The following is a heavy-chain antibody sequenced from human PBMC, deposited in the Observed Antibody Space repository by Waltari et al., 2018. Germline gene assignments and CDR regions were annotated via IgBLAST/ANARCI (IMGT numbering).Heavy chain of an antibody. CDR1: GGSISSSSYY. J-gene: IGHJ4*02. CDR2: IYYSGST. D-gene: IGHD6-6*01. Sequence: QLQLQESGPGLVKPSETLSLTCTVSGGSISSSSYYWGWIRQPPGKGLEWIGSIYYSGSTYYNPSLKSRVTISVDTSKNQFSLKLSSVTAADTAVYYCARQNKRGGAARQDYWGQGTLVTVSS. V-gene: IGHV4-39*01. CDR3: ARQNKRGGAARQDY.